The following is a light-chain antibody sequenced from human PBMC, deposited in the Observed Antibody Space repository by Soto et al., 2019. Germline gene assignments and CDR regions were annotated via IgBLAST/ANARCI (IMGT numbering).Light chain of an antibody. J-gene: IGKJ2*01. CDR3: QQYNNWPYT. Sequence: EIVMTQSPATLAVSPGERAALSCRASQSVSSNFAWDQQKPGQAPRLLLYGASPRANGTPARFSGSGSGKEFPRTISSLQSQDFAVYCCQQYNNWPYTFGLGTKLEMK. V-gene: IGKV3-15*01. CDR2: GAS. CDR1: QSVSSN.